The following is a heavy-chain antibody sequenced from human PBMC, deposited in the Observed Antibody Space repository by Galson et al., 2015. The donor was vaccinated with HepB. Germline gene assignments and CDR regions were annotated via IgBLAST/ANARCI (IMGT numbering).Heavy chain of an antibody. CDR1: GFTFSNYA. V-gene: IGHV3-23*01. J-gene: IGHJ6*02. CDR2: ISGSGGNT. D-gene: IGHD5-18*01. CDR3: ARDRIQLWFSDYYYGMDV. Sequence: SLRLSCAASGFTFSNYAMSWVRQAPGKGLEWVSTISGSGGNTYYADSVKGRFTISRDNSKNTLYLQMNSLRAEDTAVYYCARDRIQLWFSDYYYGMDVWGQGTTVTVSS.